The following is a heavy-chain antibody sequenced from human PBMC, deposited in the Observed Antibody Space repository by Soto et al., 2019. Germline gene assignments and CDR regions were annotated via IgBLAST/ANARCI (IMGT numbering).Heavy chain of an antibody. V-gene: IGHV3-21*01. J-gene: IGHJ4*02. Sequence: EVQLVESGGGLVKPGGSLRLSCAASGFTFSSYSMNWVRQAPGKGLEWVSSISSSSSYIYYADSVKGRFTISRDNAKNSLYLQRNSLRAEDTAVYYCARGGSSSGGVNWGQGTLVTVSS. CDR2: ISSSSSYI. D-gene: IGHD6-13*01. CDR1: GFTFSSYS. CDR3: ARGGSSSGGVN.